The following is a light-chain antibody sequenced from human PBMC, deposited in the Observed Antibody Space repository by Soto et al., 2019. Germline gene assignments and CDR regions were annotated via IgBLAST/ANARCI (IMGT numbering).Light chain of an antibody. Sequence: EIVMTQSPYSLALSLGERPNINXKSSQTVLRSSHIRIHLVWYQQKPGQPPKVLISWASTREYGGPDRFSCSGSATDFTRTISSLQAEDVAVYYGQHYFTVPVTFGQGTRLEIK. J-gene: IGKJ5*01. CDR1: QTVLRSSHIRIH. CDR3: QHYFTVPVT. V-gene: IGKV4-1*01. CDR2: WAS.